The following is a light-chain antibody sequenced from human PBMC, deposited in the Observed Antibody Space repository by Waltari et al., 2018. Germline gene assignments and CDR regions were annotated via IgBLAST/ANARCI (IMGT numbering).Light chain of an antibody. CDR1: QSVSSSY. Sequence: DIVLTQSPGTLSLSPGERATLSCRASQSVSSSYLSWYQQKPGQAPRLLIYGASSRAPGIPDRFSGSRSGTDFTLTISRLEPEDFAVYYCQQYGSSPTFGQGTKLEIK. J-gene: IGKJ2*01. CDR3: QQYGSSPT. CDR2: GAS. V-gene: IGKV3-20*01.